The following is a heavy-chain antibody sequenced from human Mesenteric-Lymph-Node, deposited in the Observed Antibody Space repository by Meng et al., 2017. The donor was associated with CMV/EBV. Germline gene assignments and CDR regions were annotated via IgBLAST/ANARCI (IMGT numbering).Heavy chain of an antibody. V-gene: IGHV3-7*01. Sequence: GESLKISCAASRFTFSSYWMTWVRQAPGKGLEWVANIKQDGSETYYVDSVKGRFTITRDNAKNSLYLQMNSLRAEDTAIYYCASSFRFDYWGQGTLVTVSS. CDR3: ASSFRFDY. J-gene: IGHJ4*02. CDR2: IKQDGSET. CDR1: RFTFSSYW.